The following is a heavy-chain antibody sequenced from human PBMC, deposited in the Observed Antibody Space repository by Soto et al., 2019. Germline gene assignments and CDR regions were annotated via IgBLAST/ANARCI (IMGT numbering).Heavy chain of an antibody. J-gene: IGHJ4*02. CDR3: ARGHRGMATTLAYFDY. V-gene: IGHV1-69*01. CDR2: IIPIFGTA. CDR1: GGTFSSYA. Sequence: QVQLVQSGAEVKKPGSSVKVSCKASGGTFSSYAISWVRQAPGQGLEWMGGIIPIFGTANYAQKFQGRVTISADESTSTAYMELSSLRSEDTAVYYCARGHRGMATTLAYFDYWGQGTLVTVSS. D-gene: IGHD5-12*01.